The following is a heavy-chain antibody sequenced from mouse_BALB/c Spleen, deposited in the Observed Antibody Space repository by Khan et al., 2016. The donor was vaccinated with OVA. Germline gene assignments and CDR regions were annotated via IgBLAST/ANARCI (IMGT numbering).Heavy chain of an antibody. CDR2: ISSGCSYT. V-gene: IGHV5-6*01. CDR1: GFTFSSFG. J-gene: IGHJ2*01. Sequence: EVQRVESGGDLVKPGGSLKLSCAASGFTFSSFGMSWIRQTPDKRLEWVATISSGCSYTSYPDSVKRRFTISRDNAKNTLYLQMSSLKSEDTAMYYCARQYSNSFFEYWGQGTTLTVSS. D-gene: IGHD2-5*01. CDR3: ARQYSNSFFEY.